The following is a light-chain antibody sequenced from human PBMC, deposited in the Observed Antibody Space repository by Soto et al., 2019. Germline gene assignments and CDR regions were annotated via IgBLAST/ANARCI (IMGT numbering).Light chain of an antibody. CDR1: QSISRY. CDR2: GAS. Sequence: IVLTQSPGSLSLSRMEITSRSCRASQSISRYLAWYQQKPGQGPRLLIYGASSRATGTPDRFSGSGSGTDFTLTINRLEPEDFALYYCQQYGSSPPTFGQGTKVDIK. CDR3: QQYGSSPPT. J-gene: IGKJ1*01. V-gene: IGKV3-20*01.